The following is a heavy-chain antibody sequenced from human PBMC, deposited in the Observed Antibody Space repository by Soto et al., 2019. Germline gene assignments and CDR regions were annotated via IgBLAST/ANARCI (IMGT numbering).Heavy chain of an antibody. CDR1: GFSLRTYA. D-gene: IGHD3-10*01. J-gene: IGHJ4*02. CDR3: AKIPTGSGSSKFDY. V-gene: IGHV3-23*01. Sequence: GFLRVSCVPAGFSLRTYAMNWVGHAPGKGLEWISAISGSGRFTHYADSVRGRFTISRDNSQNQLYLQMNNLRGDDTAMYYCAKIPTGSGSSKFDYWGQGIQVTVSS. CDR2: ISGSGRFT.